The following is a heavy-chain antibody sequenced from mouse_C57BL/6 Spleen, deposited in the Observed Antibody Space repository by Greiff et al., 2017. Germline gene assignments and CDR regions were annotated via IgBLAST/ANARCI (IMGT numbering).Heavy chain of an antibody. CDR2: INPNNGGT. J-gene: IGHJ3*01. CDR1: GYTFTDYY. Sequence: VQLQQSGPELVKPGASVKISCKASGYTFTDYYMNWVKQSHGKSLEWIGDINPNNGGTSYNQKFKGKATLTVDKSSSTAYMELRSLTSEDSAVXYCARYYYGLFAYWGQGTLVTVSA. V-gene: IGHV1-26*01. D-gene: IGHD1-1*01. CDR3: ARYYYGLFAY.